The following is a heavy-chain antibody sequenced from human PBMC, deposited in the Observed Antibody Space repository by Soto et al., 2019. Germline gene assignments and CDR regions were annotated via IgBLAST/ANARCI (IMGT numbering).Heavy chain of an antibody. V-gene: IGHV4-59*11. J-gene: IGHJ5*02. D-gene: IGHD3-16*01. CDR3: ARGMARKIVLFDP. CDR2: VYYNGAT. Sequence: QVLLQESGPGLVKPSETLSITCTVSGGSISGLYWSWIRQAPGRRLEWIGYVYYNGATNYNPSLRSRVARSLDTSKNQFSLTLGSVTAADTAVYSCARGMARKIVLFDPWGQGGLVTV. CDR1: GGSISGLY.